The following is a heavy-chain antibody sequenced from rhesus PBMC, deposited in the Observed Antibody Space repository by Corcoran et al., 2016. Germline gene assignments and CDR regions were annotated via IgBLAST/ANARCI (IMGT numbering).Heavy chain of an antibody. CDR3: ARDLDYSVGGGLDS. D-gene: IGHD3-16*01. CDR1: VGSISDSYR. Sequence: QVQLQESGPGVVKPSETLSLTCAVSVGSISDSYRWSWIRPPPGKRLEWIGYIYVGSTSSHYNPSLKSRVNLSKDTSKNQFSLKLSSVTAADTAVYYCARDLDYSVGGGLDSWGQGVVVTVSS. V-gene: IGHV4S10*01. J-gene: IGHJ6*01. CDR2: IYVGSTSS.